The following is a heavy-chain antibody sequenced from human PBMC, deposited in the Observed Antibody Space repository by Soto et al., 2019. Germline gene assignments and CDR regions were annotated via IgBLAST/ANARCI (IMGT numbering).Heavy chain of an antibody. V-gene: IGHV4-59*01. CDR3: EGDSGYSSGWLDY. J-gene: IGHJ4*02. D-gene: IGHD6-19*01. Sequence: GKGREWIAYIYSSGSTNYNPSLKSRVTISVDTSKNQFSLKLSSVTAADTAVYYSEGDSGYSSGWLDYWGQGTLVSVSS. CDR2: IYSSGST.